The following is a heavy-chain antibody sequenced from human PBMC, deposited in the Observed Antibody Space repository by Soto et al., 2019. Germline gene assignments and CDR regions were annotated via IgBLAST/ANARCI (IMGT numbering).Heavy chain of an antibody. D-gene: IGHD2-2*01. CDR3: ARDPTSPIVVVPAAIDV. Sequence: GSLRLSCAASGFTFSSYGMHWVRQAPGKGLEWVAVIWYDGSNKYYADSVKARFTISRDNSKNTLYLQMNSLRAEDTAVYYCARDPTSPIVVVPAAIDVWGQGTTVTVSS. V-gene: IGHV3-33*01. CDR1: GFTFSSYG. J-gene: IGHJ6*02. CDR2: IWYDGSNK.